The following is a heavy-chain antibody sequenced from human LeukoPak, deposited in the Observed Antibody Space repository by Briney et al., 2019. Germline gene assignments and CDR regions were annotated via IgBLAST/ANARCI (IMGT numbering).Heavy chain of an antibody. V-gene: IGHV1-2*02. D-gene: IGHD3-10*01. J-gene: IGHJ4*02. Sequence: GASVKVSCKASGYTFTGYYMHWVRQAPGQGLEWMGWINPNSGGTNYAQKFQGRVTMTRDTSISTAYMELSRLRSDDTAVYYCARTDYYGSGSYYGYWGQGTLVTVSS. CDR2: INPNSGGT. CDR3: ARTDYYGSGSYYGY. CDR1: GYTFTGYY.